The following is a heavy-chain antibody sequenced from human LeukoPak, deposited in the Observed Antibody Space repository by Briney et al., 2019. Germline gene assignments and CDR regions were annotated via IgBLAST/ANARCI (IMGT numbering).Heavy chain of an antibody. Sequence: SETLSLTCSVSVGFISGYHWSWIRQAPGQGLEWIGYISYTGTTNYNPSLKSRVTISVDTSRNQFSLRLSSVSAADTALYYCARDLRSGYSPEGFSWLDPWGQGTLVTVSS. D-gene: IGHD5-12*01. CDR2: ISYTGTT. V-gene: IGHV4-59*01. CDR1: VGFISGYH. J-gene: IGHJ5*02. CDR3: ARDLRSGYSPEGFSWLDP.